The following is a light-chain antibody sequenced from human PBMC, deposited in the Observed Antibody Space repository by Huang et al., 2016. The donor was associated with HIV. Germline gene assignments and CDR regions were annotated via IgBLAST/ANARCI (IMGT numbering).Light chain of an antibody. J-gene: IGKJ3*01. CDR3: QQRSNWPPFT. CDR2: DAS. V-gene: IGKV3-11*01. CDR1: QDIHTY. Sequence: EVLLTQSPATLSLSPGERATLSCRASQDIHTYLAWYQQKPGPAPRLIIYDASTRATDIPARFRGSGAGTDFTLTITNLEPEDSAIYFCQQRSNWPPFTFGPGTKLDI.